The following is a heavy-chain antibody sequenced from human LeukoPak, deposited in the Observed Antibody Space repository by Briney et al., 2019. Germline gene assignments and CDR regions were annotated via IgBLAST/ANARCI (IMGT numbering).Heavy chain of an antibody. CDR3: ARDRSDSSSWYDFDY. J-gene: IGHJ4*02. D-gene: IGHD6-13*01. CDR2: IYHSGST. CDR1: GYSISSGYY. Sequence: PSETLPLTCTVSGYSISSGYYWGWIRQPPGKGLEWIGSIYHSGSTHYNPSLKSRVTISVDTSKNQFSLKLSSVTAADTAVYYCARDRSDSSSWYDFDYWGQGTLVTVSS. V-gene: IGHV4-38-2*02.